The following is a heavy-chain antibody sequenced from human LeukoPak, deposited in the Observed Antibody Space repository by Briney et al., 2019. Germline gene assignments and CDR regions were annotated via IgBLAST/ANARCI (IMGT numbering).Heavy chain of an antibody. D-gene: IGHD2-2*01. V-gene: IGHV4-34*01. CDR2: IYHSGST. Sequence: PSETLSLTCAVYNGSFSGYYWNWIRQPPGKGLEWIGEIYHSGSTNYNPSLKSRVTISVDTSKNQFSLKLTSVTAADTAVYSCARGGQDIVVVPAAKYYYYYMDVWGKGTTVTVSS. CDR3: ARGGQDIVVVPAAKYYYYYMDV. CDR1: NGSFSGYY. J-gene: IGHJ6*03.